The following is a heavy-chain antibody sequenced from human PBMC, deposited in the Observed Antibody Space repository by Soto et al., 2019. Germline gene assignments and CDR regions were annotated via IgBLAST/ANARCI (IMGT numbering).Heavy chain of an antibody. CDR3: AKVRYDSSGYLGLGAFDI. V-gene: IGHV3-30*18. CDR1: GFTFSSYG. CDR2: ISYDGSNK. D-gene: IGHD3-22*01. J-gene: IGHJ3*02. Sequence: PGGSLRLSCAASGFTFSSYGMHWVRQAPGKGLEWVAVISYDGSNKYYADSVKGRFTISRDNSKNTLYLQMNSLRAEDTAAYYCAKVRYDSSGYLGLGAFDIWGQGTMVTVSS.